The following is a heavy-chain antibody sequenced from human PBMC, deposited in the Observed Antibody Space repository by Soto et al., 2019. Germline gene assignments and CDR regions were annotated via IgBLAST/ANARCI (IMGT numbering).Heavy chain of an antibody. D-gene: IGHD2-15*01. V-gene: IGHV3-74*01. CDR3: ARDQRKYLGYCSGGSCYYRY. J-gene: IGHJ4*02. CDR1: GFTFSSYW. Sequence: GGSLSLSCAASGFTFSSYWMHWVRQAPGKGLVWVSRINSDGSSTSYADSVKGRFTISRDNAKNTLYLQMNSLRAEDTAVYYCARDQRKYLGYCSGGSCYYRYWGQGTLVTVSS. CDR2: INSDGSST.